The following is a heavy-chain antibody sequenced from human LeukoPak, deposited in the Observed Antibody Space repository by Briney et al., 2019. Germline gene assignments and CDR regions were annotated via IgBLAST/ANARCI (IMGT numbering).Heavy chain of an antibody. J-gene: IGHJ2*01. D-gene: IGHD3-22*01. CDR1: GYTLSDYF. CDR3: ASWADFCDRSRGGCFDL. Sequence: GASVNVSCKASGYTLSDYFVHWVRQAPGQGLEWMGWVNPNNGGTKQAQKFQGRVTMTTDTSTNTAHMELSSLRSDDTAVYYCASWADFCDRSRGGCFDLWGGGTLVTVSS. CDR2: VNPNNGGT. V-gene: IGHV1-2*02.